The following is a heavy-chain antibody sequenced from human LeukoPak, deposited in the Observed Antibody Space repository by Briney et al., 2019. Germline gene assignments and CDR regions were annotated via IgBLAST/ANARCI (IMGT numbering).Heavy chain of an antibody. V-gene: IGHV3-21*06. J-gene: IGHJ4*02. CDR2: INGCGTYI. CDR1: GFTFSSFA. Sequence: PGGSLRLSCAASGFTFSSFAMSWVRQAPGKGLEWLSYINGCGTYIDYAESLKGRITISRDNAQNSLYLQMNSLRAEDTAVYYCARSGREATEIDYWGQGTLVTVSS. D-gene: IGHD1-1*01. CDR3: ARSGREATEIDY.